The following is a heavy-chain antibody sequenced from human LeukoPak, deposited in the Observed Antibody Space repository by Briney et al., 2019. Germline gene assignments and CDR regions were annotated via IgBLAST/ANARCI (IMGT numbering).Heavy chain of an antibody. Sequence: ASVKVSCKASGYTFTSYGISWVRQAHGEGLERLGWISVYNGNTNYAQMVQGRVTMTTDTSTSTAYMELRSLRSDDTAVYYCARDEFTRASAYWGQGTLVTVSS. CDR1: GYTFTSYG. J-gene: IGHJ4*02. CDR3: ARDEFTRASAY. V-gene: IGHV1-18*01. D-gene: IGHD2-2*01. CDR2: ISVYNGNT.